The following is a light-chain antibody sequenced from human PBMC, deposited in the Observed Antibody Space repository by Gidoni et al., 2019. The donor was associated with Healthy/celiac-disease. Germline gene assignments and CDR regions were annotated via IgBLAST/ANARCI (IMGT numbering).Light chain of an antibody. CDR2: GAS. J-gene: IGKJ1*01. CDR1: QSVSSTY. Sequence: EIVLTQSPGTLSLSPGERATLSCRASQSVSSTYLAWYQQKPGQAPRLLICGASSRVTGVPDRFSGSGSGTDFTLTISRLEPEDFAVYYCQQGAFGQGTKVEMK. CDR3: QQGA. V-gene: IGKV3-20*01.